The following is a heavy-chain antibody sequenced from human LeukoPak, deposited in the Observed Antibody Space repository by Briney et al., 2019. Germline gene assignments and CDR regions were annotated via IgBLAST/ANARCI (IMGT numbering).Heavy chain of an antibody. CDR2: IYHSGST. Sequence: SETLSLTCTVSGYSISSGDYWGWIRQPPGKGLEWIGSIYHSGSTCYNPSLKSRVTISVDTSKNQFSLKLSSVTAADTAVYYCARALAYSGVVIVAYHNWFDPWGQGTLVTVSS. J-gene: IGHJ5*02. CDR1: GYSISSGDY. D-gene: IGHD3-3*01. V-gene: IGHV4-38-2*02. CDR3: ARALAYSGVVIVAYHNWFDP.